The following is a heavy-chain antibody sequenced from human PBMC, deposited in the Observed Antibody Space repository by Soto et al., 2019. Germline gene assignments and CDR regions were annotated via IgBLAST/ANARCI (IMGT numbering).Heavy chain of an antibody. J-gene: IGHJ4*02. V-gene: IGHV1-69*06. CDR3: AIQHRYYYDSSGYRIDY. CDR1: GRTFSSYA. D-gene: IGHD3-22*01. CDR2: IIPIFGTA. Sequence: QVQLVQSGAEVKKPGSSVKVSCKASGRTFSSYAISWVRQAPGQGLEWMGGIIPIFGTANYAQKFQGRVTITADKSTSTAYMELSSLRSEDTAVYYCAIQHRYYYDSSGYRIDYWGQGTLVTVSS.